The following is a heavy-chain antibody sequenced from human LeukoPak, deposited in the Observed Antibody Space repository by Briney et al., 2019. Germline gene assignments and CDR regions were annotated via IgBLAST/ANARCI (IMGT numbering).Heavy chain of an antibody. V-gene: IGHV3-23*01. CDR2: IGASGDST. J-gene: IGHJ4*02. CDR3: TRDPFDN. Sequence: GGSLRLSCVPSGFTFSSHAMHWVRQAPGKGLEWVSLIGASGDSTYYADSVKGRFTISRDNSKNTLYLQVNSLRAEDTGVYYCTRDPFDNWGQGTLVTVFS. D-gene: IGHD5-24*01. CDR1: GFTFSSHA.